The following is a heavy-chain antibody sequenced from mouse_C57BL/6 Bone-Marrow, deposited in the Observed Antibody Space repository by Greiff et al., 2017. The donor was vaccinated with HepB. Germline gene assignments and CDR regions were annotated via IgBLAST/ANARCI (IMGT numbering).Heavy chain of an antibody. D-gene: IGHD2-2*01. CDR2: INPNNGGT. J-gene: IGHJ2*01. V-gene: IGHV1-18*01. CDR3: ARSLRLRRRRSGYFDY. CDR1: GYTFTDYN. Sequence: VQLQQSGPELVKPGASVKIPCKASGYTFTDYNMDWVKQSHGKSLEWIGDINPNNGGTIYNQKFKGKDTLTVDKSSSTAYMELRSLTSEDTAVYYCARSLRLRRRRSGYFDYWGQGTTLTVSS.